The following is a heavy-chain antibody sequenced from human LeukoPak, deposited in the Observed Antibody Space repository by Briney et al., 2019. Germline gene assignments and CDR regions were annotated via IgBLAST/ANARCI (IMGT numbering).Heavy chain of an antibody. CDR3: ARKYYDILTGHFDY. CDR2: INAGNGNT. D-gene: IGHD3-9*01. J-gene: IGHJ4*02. V-gene: IGHV1-3*01. Sequence: GASVKVPCKASGYTFTSYAMHWVRQAPGQRLEWMGWINAGNGNTKYSQKFQGRVTITRDTSASTAYMELSSLRSEDTAVYYCARKYYDILTGHFDYWGQGTLVTVSS. CDR1: GYTFTSYA.